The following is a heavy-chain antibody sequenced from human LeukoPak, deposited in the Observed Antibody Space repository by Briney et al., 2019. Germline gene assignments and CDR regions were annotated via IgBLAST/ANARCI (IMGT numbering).Heavy chain of an antibody. CDR3: ARVWDYYDSSGFDY. D-gene: IGHD3-22*01. Sequence: SQTLSLTCTVSGGSISSGGYYWSWIRQHPGKSLEWIGYISYSGSTYYNPSLRSRLTMSVDTSNNQFSLRLSSVTAADTALYYCARVWDYYDSSGFDYWGRGTLVTVSS. CDR2: ISYSGST. V-gene: IGHV4-31*03. CDR1: GGSISSGGYY. J-gene: IGHJ4*02.